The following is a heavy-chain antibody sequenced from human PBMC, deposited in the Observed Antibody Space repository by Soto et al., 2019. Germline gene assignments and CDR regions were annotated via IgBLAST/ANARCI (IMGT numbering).Heavy chain of an antibody. CDR2: IRSKAYGGTT. J-gene: IGHJ6*02. Sequence: GVSLRLYCTASGFTFGDYAMSWVRQAPGKGLEWVGFIRSKAYGGTTEYAASVKGRFTISRDDSKSIAYLQMNSVKTEDTAVYYCTRVPGYRYGQTYYYGMDVCRQATTVTVSS. V-gene: IGHV3-49*04. CDR1: GFTFGDYA. D-gene: IGHD5-18*01. CDR3: TRVPGYRYGQTYYYGMDV.